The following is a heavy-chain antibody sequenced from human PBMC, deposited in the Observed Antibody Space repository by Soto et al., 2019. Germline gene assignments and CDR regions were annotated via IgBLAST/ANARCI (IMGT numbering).Heavy chain of an antibody. CDR3: AKSSVWYPYFDS. CDR2: ITYTGVST. J-gene: IGHJ4*02. Sequence: EAQLLESGGDLVQPGGSLRLSCAASEFSFDDYAMSWVRQAPGKGLEWVSSITYTGVSTYYADSVKGRFTISRDNSRDTLFLQMTSLRAADTAIYYCAKSSVWYPYFDSWGQGTLVTVSS. D-gene: IGHD6-13*01. V-gene: IGHV3-23*01. CDR1: EFSFDDYA.